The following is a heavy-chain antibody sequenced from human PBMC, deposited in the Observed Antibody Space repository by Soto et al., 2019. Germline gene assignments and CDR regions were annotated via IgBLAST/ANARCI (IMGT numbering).Heavy chain of an antibody. CDR2: MLYSGLT. V-gene: IGHV4-39*01. CDR3: STRAYDTNGYYRFDP. D-gene: IGHD3-22*01. CDR1: GYSVSSSDYY. J-gene: IGHJ5*01. Sequence: PSETLSLTCSVSGYSVSSSDYYWAWIRQPPGKGLEWIGSMLYSGLTYYNPSLKSRVTLSVDTSKNQFSVRLNSVTASDTAVYYCSTRAYDTNGYYRFDPWGQGTLVTVSS.